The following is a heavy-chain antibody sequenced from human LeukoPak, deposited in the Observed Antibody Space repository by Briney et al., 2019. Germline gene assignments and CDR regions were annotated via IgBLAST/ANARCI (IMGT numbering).Heavy chain of an antibody. V-gene: IGHV1-3*01. CDR3: ARVRIAVAGRAFDY. J-gene: IGHJ4*02. Sequence: ASVKVSCKASGYTFTSYAMHWVRQAPGQRLEWMGWINAGNGNTKYSQKFQGRVTITRDTSASTAYMELSSLRSEDTAVYYCARVRIAVAGRAFDYWGQGTLVTVSS. D-gene: IGHD6-19*01. CDR1: GYTFTSYA. CDR2: INAGNGNT.